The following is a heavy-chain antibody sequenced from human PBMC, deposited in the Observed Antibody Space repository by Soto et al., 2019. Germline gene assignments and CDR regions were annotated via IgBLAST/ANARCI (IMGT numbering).Heavy chain of an antibody. CDR1: GGAISGSC. Sequence: PSETLSLTCAVYGGAISGSCWSWIRQPPGKGLEWIGEINHSGSTNYNPSLKSRVTISVDTSKNQFSLKLSSVTAADTAVYYCARTVSETGTPFDYWGQGTLVTVSS. J-gene: IGHJ4*02. CDR2: INHSGST. V-gene: IGHV4-34*01. D-gene: IGHD1-7*01. CDR3: ARTVSETGTPFDY.